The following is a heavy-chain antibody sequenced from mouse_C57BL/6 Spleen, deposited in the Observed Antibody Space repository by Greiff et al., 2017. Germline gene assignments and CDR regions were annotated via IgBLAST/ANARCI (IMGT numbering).Heavy chain of an antibody. J-gene: IGHJ4*01. CDR2: IYPGDGDT. CDR1: GYAFSSYW. CDR3: AIYYDYDVNYAMDY. D-gene: IGHD2-4*01. V-gene: IGHV1-80*01. Sequence: QVQLKESGAELVKPGASVKISCKASGYAFSSYWMNWVKQRPGKGLEWIGQIYPGDGDTNYNGKFKGKATLTADKSSSTAYMQLSSLTSEDSAVYFCAIYYDYDVNYAMDYWGQGTSVTVSS.